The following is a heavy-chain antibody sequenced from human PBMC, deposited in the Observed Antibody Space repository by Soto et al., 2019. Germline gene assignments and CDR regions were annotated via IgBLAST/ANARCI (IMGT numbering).Heavy chain of an antibody. J-gene: IGHJ6*02. CDR2: INAGNGNT. V-gene: IGHV1-3*01. Sequence: ASVKVSCKASGYTFTSYAMHWVRQAPGQRLEWMGWINAGNGNTKYSQKFQGRVTITRDTSASTAYMELSSLRSEDTAVYYCASRYYYGSGSYIPPYYYYGMDVWGQGTTVTVS. CDR1: GYTFTSYA. D-gene: IGHD3-10*01. CDR3: ASRYYYGSGSYIPPYYYYGMDV.